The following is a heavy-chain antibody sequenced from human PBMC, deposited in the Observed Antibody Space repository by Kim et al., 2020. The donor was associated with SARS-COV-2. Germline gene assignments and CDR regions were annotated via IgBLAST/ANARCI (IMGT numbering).Heavy chain of an antibody. CDR2: IWYDGSNK. Sequence: GGSLRLSCAASGFTFSSYGMHWVRQAPGKGLEWVAVIWYDGSNKYYADSVKGRFTISRDNSKNTLYLQMNSLRAEDTAVYYCARDGLRLGELSFGCMDVWGQGATVTVSS. V-gene: IGHV3-33*08. J-gene: IGHJ6*01. CDR1: GFTFSSYG. CDR3: ARDGLRLGELSFGCMDV. D-gene: IGHD3-16*02.